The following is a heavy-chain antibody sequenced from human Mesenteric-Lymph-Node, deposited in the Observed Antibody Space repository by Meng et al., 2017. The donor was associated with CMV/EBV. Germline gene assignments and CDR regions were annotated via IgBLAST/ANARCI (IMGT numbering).Heavy chain of an antibody. CDR1: GYTFTGYY. V-gene: IGHV1-2*02. CDR2: INPNSGGT. J-gene: IGHJ3*02. CDR3: ARQTGTDAFDI. D-gene: IGHD1/OR15-1a*01. Sequence: ASVKVSCKASGYTFTGYYMHWVRQAPGQGLEWMGWINPNSGGTNYAQTFQGRVTMTRDTSISTAYMELGRVRSDDTAVYYCARQTGTDAFDIWGQGTMVTVSS.